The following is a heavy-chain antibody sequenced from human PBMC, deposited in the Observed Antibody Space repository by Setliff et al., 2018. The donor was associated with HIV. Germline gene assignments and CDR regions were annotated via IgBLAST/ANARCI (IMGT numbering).Heavy chain of an antibody. D-gene: IGHD6-13*01. Sequence: PGESLKTSCKGSGYSFTSNWIGWVRQMPGKGLEWMGIIHPVDSDTRYSTSFQGQVTISADKSISTAYLQWGTLKASDTAIYYCARHRHTASCTLDAFDIWGQGTVVTVSS. CDR2: IHPVDSDT. CDR3: ARHRHTASCTLDAFDI. CDR1: GYSFTSNW. V-gene: IGHV5-51*01. J-gene: IGHJ3*02.